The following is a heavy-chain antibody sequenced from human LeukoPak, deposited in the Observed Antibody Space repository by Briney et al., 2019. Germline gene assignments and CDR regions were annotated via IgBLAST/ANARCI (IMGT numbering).Heavy chain of an antibody. J-gene: IGHJ4*02. CDR2: IYSGGST. CDR1: GFTVSSNY. D-gene: IGHD6-13*01. CDR3: AKDRGEYSSSWYALDY. V-gene: IGHV3-53*05. Sequence: GGSLRLSCAASGFTVSSNYMSWVRQAPGKGLEWVSVIYSGGSTYYADSVKGRFTISRDNSKNTLYLQMNSLRAEDTAVYYCAKDRGEYSSSWYALDYWGQGTLVTVSS.